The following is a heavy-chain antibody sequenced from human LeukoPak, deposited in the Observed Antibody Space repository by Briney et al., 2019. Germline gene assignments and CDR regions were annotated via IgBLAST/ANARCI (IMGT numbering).Heavy chain of an antibody. CDR3: AREGSGVLTAILGS. CDR2: INGYGDTT. D-gene: IGHD2-21*02. J-gene: IGHJ5*02. V-gene: IGHV3-23*01. Sequence: AGGSLRLSCAASGFTFSIYTMTWVRQAPGKGLEWVSTINGYGDTTFYADSVKGRFTISRDNSKSTLFLQVNSLRAEDTAVYYCAREGSGVLTAILGSWGQGTLVTVSS. CDR1: GFTFSIYT.